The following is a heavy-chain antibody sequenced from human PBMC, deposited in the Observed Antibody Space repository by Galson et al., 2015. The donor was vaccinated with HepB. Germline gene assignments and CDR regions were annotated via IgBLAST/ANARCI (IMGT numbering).Heavy chain of an antibody. Sequence: SVKVSCKASGYTFTGYYMHWVRQAPGQGLEWMGWINPNSGGTNYAQKFQGWVTMTRDTSISTAYMELSRLRSDDTAVYYCARAACGGSCYGLYYYYYGMDVWGQGTTVTVSS. CDR3: ARAACGGSCYGLYYYYYGMDV. V-gene: IGHV1-2*04. D-gene: IGHD2-15*01. CDR2: INPNSGGT. CDR1: GYTFTGYY. J-gene: IGHJ6*02.